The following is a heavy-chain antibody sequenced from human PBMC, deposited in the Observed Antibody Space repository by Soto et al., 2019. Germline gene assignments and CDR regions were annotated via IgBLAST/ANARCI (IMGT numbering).Heavy chain of an antibody. CDR2: ISYDGNTR. D-gene: IGHD1-26*01. CDR3: ARSKAVVGAPWRL. CDR1: GFTFDIYV. V-gene: IGHV3-30-3*01. J-gene: IGHJ4*02. Sequence: QVQLVESGGGVVQPGRSLRLSCVASGFTFDIYVLHWVRQAPGKGLEWVAVISYDGNTRYYADSVKGRFTFSRDNSKNTLYLQMNSLRAEDTAVYYCARSKAVVGAPWRLWGQGTLVTVSS.